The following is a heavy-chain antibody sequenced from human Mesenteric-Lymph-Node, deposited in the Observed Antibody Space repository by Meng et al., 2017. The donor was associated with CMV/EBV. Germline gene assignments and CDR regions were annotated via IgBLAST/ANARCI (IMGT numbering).Heavy chain of an antibody. CDR1: GGYISSGSYY. Sequence: CAVSGGYISSGSYYWRWIRQRPGKGLELIGYIYYSGDTYYNPSLKSRVTISVDTSKNQFSLKLSSVTAADTAVYYCARAPKSHPPDYWGQGTLVTVSS. CDR3: ARAPKSHPPDY. V-gene: IGHV4-31*11. CDR2: IYYSGDT. J-gene: IGHJ4*02.